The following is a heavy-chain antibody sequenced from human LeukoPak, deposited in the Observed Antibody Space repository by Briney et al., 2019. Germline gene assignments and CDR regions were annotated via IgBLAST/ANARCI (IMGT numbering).Heavy chain of an antibody. CDR2: IYPGDSDT. V-gene: IGHV5-51*01. CDR1: GYPFTNYW. J-gene: IGHJ3*02. D-gene: IGHD3-10*01. CDR3: ARARTQLWLGAGTFDI. Sequence: KCGESLKISCKGSGYPFTNYWIGWVRQMPGKGLEWMGIIYPGDSDTRYNPSFQGQVTISADKSISTAYLQWSSLKASNTAMYFCARARTQLWLGAGTFDIWGQGTMVTVSS.